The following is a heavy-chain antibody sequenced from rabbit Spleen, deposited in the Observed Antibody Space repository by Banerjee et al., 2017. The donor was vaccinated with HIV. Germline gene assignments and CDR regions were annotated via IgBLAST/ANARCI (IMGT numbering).Heavy chain of an antibody. J-gene: IGHJ6*01. CDR1: GFSFSSSYY. CDR3: ARDTRTSFSTYGMDL. Sequence: QSLEESGGGLVQPEGSLTLTCTASGFSFSSSYYMCWVRQAPGKGLEWIACIATSSSFFTYYASWAKGRFTCSKASSTTVTLQMTSLTAADTATYFCARDTRTSFSTYGMDLWGPGTLVTVS. CDR2: IATSSSFFT. V-gene: IGHV1S40*01. D-gene: IGHD1-1*01.